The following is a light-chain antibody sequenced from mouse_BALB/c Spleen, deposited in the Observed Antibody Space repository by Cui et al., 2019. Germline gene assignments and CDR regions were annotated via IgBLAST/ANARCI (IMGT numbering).Light chain of an antibody. J-gene: IGKJ4*01. CDR1: SSVSY. Sequence: HIFLTQSPAVMSASPGEKVTMTCSASSSVSYMYWYQQKPRSSPKPWIYLTSNLASGVPARFSGSGSGTSYSLTISSMEAEDAATYYCQQWSSNPFTFGSGTKLEIK. CDR2: LTS. V-gene: IGKV4-68*01. CDR3: QQWSSNPFT.